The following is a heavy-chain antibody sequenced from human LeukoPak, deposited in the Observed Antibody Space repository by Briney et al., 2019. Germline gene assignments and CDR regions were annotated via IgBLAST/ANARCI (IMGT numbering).Heavy chain of an antibody. D-gene: IGHD3-22*01. CDR3: AKPGYYDSSGPLTYYYYYMDV. CDR2: IRYDGSNK. CDR1: GFTFSSYG. J-gene: IGHJ6*03. Sequence: GGSLRLSCAASGFTFSSYGMHWVRQAPGKGLEWVAFIRYDGSNKYYADSVKGRFTISRDNSKNTLYLQMNSLRAEDTAVYYCAKPGYYDSSGPLTYYYYYMDVWGKGTTVTVPS. V-gene: IGHV3-30*02.